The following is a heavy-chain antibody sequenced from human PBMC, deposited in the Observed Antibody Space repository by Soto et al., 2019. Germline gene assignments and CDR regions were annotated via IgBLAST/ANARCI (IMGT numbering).Heavy chain of an antibody. CDR1: GGSVNSRNYY. CDR2: ITYIYASGST. V-gene: IGHV4-61*01. CDR3: ASSSPFHY. Sequence: TLSLTCTVSGGSVNSRNYYWSWIRQPPGKGLEWIGYITYIYASGSTNYNPSLKSRVTISIDTSRNQFSLKLTSVTAADTGVYYCASSSPFHYWGPGILVTVSS. D-gene: IGHD6-6*01. J-gene: IGHJ4*02.